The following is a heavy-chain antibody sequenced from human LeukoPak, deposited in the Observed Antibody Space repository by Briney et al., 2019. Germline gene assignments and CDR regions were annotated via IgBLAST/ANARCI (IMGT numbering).Heavy chain of an antibody. CDR1: GGTFSSYA. CDR3: ARSYDFWSGYLGS. CDR2: IIPIFGTA. J-gene: IGHJ4*02. Sequence: ASVKVSCKASGGTFSSYAISWVRQAPGQGLEWMGGIIPIFGTANYAQKFQGRVTITTDESTSTAYMELSSLRSEDTAVYYCARSYDFWSGYLGSWGQGTLVTVSS. V-gene: IGHV1-69*05. D-gene: IGHD3-3*01.